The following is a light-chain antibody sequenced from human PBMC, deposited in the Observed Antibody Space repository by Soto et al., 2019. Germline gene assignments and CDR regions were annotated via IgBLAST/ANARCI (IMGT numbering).Light chain of an antibody. CDR2: EGS. CDR1: SSDVGSYNL. CDR3: CSYAGSSMV. J-gene: IGLJ2*01. Sequence: QSVLTQPASVSGSPGQSITISCTGTSSDVGSYNLVSWYQQHPGKAPKLMIYEGSKRPSGVSNRFSGSKSGNTASLTISGLQAEDEADYYCCSYAGSSMVFGGGTQL. V-gene: IGLV2-23*01.